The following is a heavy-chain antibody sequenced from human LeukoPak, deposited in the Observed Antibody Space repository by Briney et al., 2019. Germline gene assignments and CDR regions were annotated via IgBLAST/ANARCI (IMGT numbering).Heavy chain of an antibody. V-gene: IGHV3-7*02. D-gene: IGHD4-17*01. CDR1: GFTFSSYW. J-gene: IGHJ4*02. Sequence: PGGSLRLSCAASGFTFSSYWMSWVRQAPGEGLEWVANIKQDGTEKYYMDSVKGRFSISRDNAKNSLYLQMNALRAEDTAVYYCARASTTVPNLLDNWGQGTLVTVSS. CDR2: IKQDGTEK. CDR3: ARASTTVPNLLDN.